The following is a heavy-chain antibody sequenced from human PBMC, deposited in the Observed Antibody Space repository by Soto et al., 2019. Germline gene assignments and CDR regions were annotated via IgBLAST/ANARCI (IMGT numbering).Heavy chain of an antibody. CDR2: ISYDGRKE. V-gene: IGHV3-30*09. J-gene: IGHJ3*02. Sequence: PGGSLRLSCAASAFTFSSYAMNWVRQAPGKGLEWVARISYDGRKEFAADSVKGRFVLSRDNTKNILYLQMKSLRAEDTAVYYCARQKSVGTSDPFDIWGQGTMVTVSS. D-gene: IGHD1-26*01. CDR1: AFTFSSYA. CDR3: ARQKSVGTSDPFDI.